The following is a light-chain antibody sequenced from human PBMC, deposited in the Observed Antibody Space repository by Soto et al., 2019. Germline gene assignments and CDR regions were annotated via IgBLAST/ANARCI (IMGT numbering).Light chain of an antibody. CDR1: SSDVGGYNY. V-gene: IGLV2-14*01. CDR2: EVS. J-gene: IGLJ1*01. Sequence: QSVLTQPASVSGSPGQSITISCTGTSSDVGGYNYVSWYQQHPGKAPKLMIYEVSNRPSGVSNRFSGSKSGNTASLTISGLQAEDEADYYCSSYTSSITYVFGTGT. CDR3: SSYTSSITYV.